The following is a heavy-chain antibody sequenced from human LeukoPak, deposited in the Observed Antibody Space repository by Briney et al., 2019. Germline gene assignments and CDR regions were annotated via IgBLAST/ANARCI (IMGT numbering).Heavy chain of an antibody. D-gene: IGHD3-3*01. J-gene: IGHJ6*02. V-gene: IGHV1-8*01. CDR1: GYTFTSYD. CDR3: ARDLNPIFGVEGAGDVGV. CDR2: MNPNSGNT. Sequence: ASVKVSCKASGYTFTSYDINWVRQATGQGLEWMGWMNPNSGNTGYAQKFQGRVTMTRNASISTAYMELSSLRSEDTAVYYCARDLNPIFGVEGAGDVGVWGQGTTVTVSS.